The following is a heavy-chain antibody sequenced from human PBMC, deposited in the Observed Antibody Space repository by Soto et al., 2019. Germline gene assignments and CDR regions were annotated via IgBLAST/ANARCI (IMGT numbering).Heavy chain of an antibody. V-gene: IGHV3-9*01. CDR2: IDWTGRNI. J-gene: IGHJ5*02. CDR3: AKGIPSHFCILTSCHHNWFDP. Sequence: EVQLVESGGGLVQPGRSLTLSCAASGFSFDGYAMHWVRQVPEKGLEWVSGIDWTGRNIGFADSVKGRFTISRDNAKNSVYLQMNSLRAEDTALYYCAKGIPSHFCILTSCHHNWFDPWGQGTLVTVSS. CDR1: GFSFDGYA. D-gene: IGHD2-2*01.